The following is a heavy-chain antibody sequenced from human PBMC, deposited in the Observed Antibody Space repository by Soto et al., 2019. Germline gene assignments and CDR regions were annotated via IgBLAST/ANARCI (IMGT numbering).Heavy chain of an antibody. J-gene: IGHJ4*02. Sequence: QVQLVESGGGVVQPGRSLRLSCAASGFTFSSYGMQWVRQAPGKGLEWVAVISYDGSNKYYADSVKGRFTISRDNSKSTLYLQMNSLRAEDTAVNYCANDQGSHFVFGGALDYWGQGTLVTVSS. CDR2: ISYDGSNK. V-gene: IGHV3-30*18. D-gene: IGHD3-16*01. CDR1: GFTFSSYG. CDR3: ANDQGSHFVFGGALDY.